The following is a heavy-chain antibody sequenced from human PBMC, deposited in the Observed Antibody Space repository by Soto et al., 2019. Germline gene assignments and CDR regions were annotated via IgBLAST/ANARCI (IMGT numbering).Heavy chain of an antibody. CDR1: GGSFGKSA. V-gene: IGHV1-69*13. J-gene: IGHJ4*02. CDR3: ATGVIWIGYFTVDS. CDR2: FIPVYRTL. D-gene: IGHD3-3*01. Sequence: SVKVSCKASGGSFGKSAINWVRQTPGQGLEWLGGFIPVYRTLNYAQKFQGRVTITADESTGTAYMTLSSLASDDTAVYYCATGVIWIGYFTVDSWGKGTRVTVSS.